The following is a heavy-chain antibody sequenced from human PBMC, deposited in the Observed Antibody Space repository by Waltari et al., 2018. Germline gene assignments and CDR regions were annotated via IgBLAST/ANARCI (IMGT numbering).Heavy chain of an antibody. CDR1: GFTFSNAW. V-gene: IGHV3-15*01. J-gene: IGHJ3*02. D-gene: IGHD4-17*01. CDR2: IKSKTDGGTT. CDR3: TTVGVTTSNAFDI. Sequence: EVQLVESGGGLVKPGGSLRLSCAASGFTFSNAWMSWSRQAPGKGLEWVGRIKSKTDGGTTDYAAPVKGRFTISSDDSKNTLYLQMNSLKTEDTAVYYCTTVGVTTSNAFDIWGQGTMVTVSS.